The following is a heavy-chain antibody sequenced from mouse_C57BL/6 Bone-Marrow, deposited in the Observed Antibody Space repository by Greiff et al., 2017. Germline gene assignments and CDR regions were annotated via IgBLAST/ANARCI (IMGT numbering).Heavy chain of an antibody. Sequence: QVQLQQSGAELVRPGASVTLSCKASGYTFTDYEMHWVKQTPVHGLEWIGAIDPETGGTAYNQKFKGKAILTADKSSSTAYMELRSLTSEDSAVYYYTSDTDGGGFDYWGQGTTLTVSS. V-gene: IGHV1-15*01. CDR1: GYTFTDYE. CDR2: IDPETGGT. J-gene: IGHJ2*01. CDR3: TSDTDGGGFDY. D-gene: IGHD1-1*02.